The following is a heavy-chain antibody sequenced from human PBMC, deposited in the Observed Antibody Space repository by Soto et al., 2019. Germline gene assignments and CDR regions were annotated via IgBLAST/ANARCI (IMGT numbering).Heavy chain of an antibody. CDR3: ARRAFGSSRAFDI. D-gene: IGHD6-6*01. V-gene: IGHV3-23*01. J-gene: IGHJ3*02. Sequence: VQLLESGGGLVQPGGSLRLSCAASGFAFSSYPMSWVRQAPEKGLEWVSGISDSGGITYNADSVKGRVTISRDNYKNTLYLQMNSRRAEDTAVYYCARRAFGSSRAFDIWGQGTMVTVSS. CDR2: ISDSGGIT. CDR1: GFAFSSYP.